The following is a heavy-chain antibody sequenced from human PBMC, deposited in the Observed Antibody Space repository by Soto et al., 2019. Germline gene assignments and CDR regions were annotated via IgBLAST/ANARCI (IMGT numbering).Heavy chain of an antibody. V-gene: IGHV3-74*01. CDR2: INTDGSST. J-gene: IGHJ4*02. CDR3: TRGPPGTGIDY. CDR1: GFTFSSYW. D-gene: IGHD1-1*01. Sequence: PGGSLRLSCAVSGFTFSSYWMHWVRQAPGKGLVWVSRINTDGSSTSYADSVKGRFTISRDNAKNTLYLQMISLRAEDTVVYYCTRGPPGTGIDYWGQGTLVTVSS.